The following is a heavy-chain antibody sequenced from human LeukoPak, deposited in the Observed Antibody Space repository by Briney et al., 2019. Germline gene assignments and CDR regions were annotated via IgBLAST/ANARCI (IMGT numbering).Heavy chain of an antibody. CDR3: AKEVYRSGWYGGRFDY. V-gene: IGHV3-30*02. CDR2: IRDDGSNK. Sequence: PGGSLRLSCAASGFIFSSYGMHWVRQAPGKGLEWVTFIRDDGSNKYYTGSVKGRFTISRDNSKNTLYLQMNSLRAEDTAVYYCAKEVYRSGWYGGRFDYWGQGTLVTVSS. CDR1: GFIFSSYG. J-gene: IGHJ4*02. D-gene: IGHD6-19*01.